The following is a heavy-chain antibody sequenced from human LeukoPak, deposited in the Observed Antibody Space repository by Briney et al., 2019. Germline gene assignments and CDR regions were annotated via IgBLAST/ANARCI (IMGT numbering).Heavy chain of an antibody. CDR1: GYTFNSYG. CDR3: ARMFYDSWSGYYYYYNYYMDV. D-gene: IGHD3-3*01. J-gene: IGHJ6*03. CDR2: ISAYNGHT. V-gene: IGHV1-18*01. Sequence: ASVKVSYKASGYTFNSYGFSWVRQAPGQGLEWVGWISAYNGHTDSAQKFQGRVTMTTDTSTSTAYMELRSLRSDDTAVYYCARMFYDSWSGYYYYYNYYMDVWGKGTTVTVSS.